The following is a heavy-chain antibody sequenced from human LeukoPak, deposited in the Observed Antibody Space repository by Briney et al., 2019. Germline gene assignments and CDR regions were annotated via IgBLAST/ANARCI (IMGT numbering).Heavy chain of an antibody. J-gene: IGHJ4*02. CDR1: GGTFSSYA. D-gene: IGHD5-18*01. V-gene: IGHV1-69*13. CDR3: ARVGVRGYGYGSHFFDY. CDR2: IIPIFGTA. Sequence: EASVKVSCKASGGTFSSYAISWVRQAPGQGLEWMGGIIPIFGTANYAQKFQGRVTITADESTSTDYMELSSLRSEDTAVDYCARVGVRGYGYGSHFFDYWGQGTLVTVSS.